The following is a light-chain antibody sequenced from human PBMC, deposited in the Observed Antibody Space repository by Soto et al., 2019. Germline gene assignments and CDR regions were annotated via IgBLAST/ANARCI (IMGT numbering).Light chain of an antibody. CDR3: SSYTSSSTPYV. CDR1: SSDVGGYNY. J-gene: IGLJ1*01. Sequence: QSALTQPASVSGSPGQSITISCTGTSSDVGGYNYVSWYQQHPVKAPKLMIYDVTNRPSGVSDRFSGSKSGNTASLTISGIQDEDDADYYCSSYTSSSTPYVFGTGTKVTVL. V-gene: IGLV2-14*01. CDR2: DVT.